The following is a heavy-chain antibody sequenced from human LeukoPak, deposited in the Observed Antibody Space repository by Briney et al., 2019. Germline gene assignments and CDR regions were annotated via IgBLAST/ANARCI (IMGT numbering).Heavy chain of an antibody. Sequence: PGGSLRLSCAASGFTFSNYGMHWVRQAPGKGLEWVAFIRYDGSDKFYADSVKGRFTISRDHSKNTLYLQMNSLRAEDTAVYYCARESESYDSSGSTFDYWGQGTLVTVSS. J-gene: IGHJ4*02. D-gene: IGHD3-22*01. V-gene: IGHV3-30*02. CDR3: ARESESYDSSGSTFDY. CDR2: IRYDGSDK. CDR1: GFTFSNYG.